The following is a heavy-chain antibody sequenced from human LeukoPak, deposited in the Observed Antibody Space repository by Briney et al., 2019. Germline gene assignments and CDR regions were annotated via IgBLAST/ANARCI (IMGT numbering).Heavy chain of an antibody. J-gene: IGHJ4*02. CDR3: ARDLFGTYDSDY. CDR2: ISAGSTI. Sequence: PGGSLRLSCAASGFNFGIYSLNWVRQARGQGLEWLSYISAGSTIYYADSVKGRFTISRDNANNLLYLQMNSLRAEDTAVYYCARDLFGTYDSDYWGQGILVTVSS. D-gene: IGHD5-12*01. V-gene: IGHV3-48*01. CDR1: GFNFGIYS.